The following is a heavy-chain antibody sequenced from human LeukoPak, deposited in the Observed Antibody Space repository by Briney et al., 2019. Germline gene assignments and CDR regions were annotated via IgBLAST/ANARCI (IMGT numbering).Heavy chain of an antibody. V-gene: IGHV4-59*01. J-gene: IGHJ5*02. Sequence: SVTLSLTCTVSGGSISSYYWSWIRQPPGKGLEWIGYIYYSGSTNYNPSLKSRVTISVDTSKNQFSLKLSSVTAADTAVYYCARERIAAAGNWFDPWGQGTLVTVSS. D-gene: IGHD6-13*01. CDR2: IYYSGST. CDR3: ARERIAAAGNWFDP. CDR1: GGSISSYY.